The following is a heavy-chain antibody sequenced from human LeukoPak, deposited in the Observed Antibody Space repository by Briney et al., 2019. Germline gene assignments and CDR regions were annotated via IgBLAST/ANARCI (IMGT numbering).Heavy chain of an antibody. CDR2: IRYDGGIK. J-gene: IGHJ4*02. D-gene: IGHD3-9*01. V-gene: IGHV3-30*02. CDR1: GFTFCNYG. Sequence: PGGSLRLSCAASGFTFCNYGMHWVRQPPGKGLEWVAFIRYDGGIKHYADSVKGRFTLSRDNSKNTLYLQMNSLRAEDTAVYYCANGPHYNILTGFYKVRSHLDYWGQGTLVTVSS. CDR3: ANGPHYNILTGFYKVRSHLDY.